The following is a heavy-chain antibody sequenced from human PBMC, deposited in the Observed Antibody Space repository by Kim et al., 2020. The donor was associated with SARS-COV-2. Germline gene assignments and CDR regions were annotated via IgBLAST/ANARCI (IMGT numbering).Heavy chain of an antibody. J-gene: IGHJ1*01. CDR1: GFIVTNHY. CDR3: RRGHWGHTPS. CDR2: IHIDGTT. D-gene: IGHD7-27*01. V-gene: IGHV3-53*01. Sequence: GGSLRLSCAASGFIVTNHYLTWVRQAPGKGLEWLSMIHIDGTTYYAASVRGSFTISSDTSENTLYLQMNNVRAEDTAIYFCRRGHWGHTPSWGQGTRVTIAS.